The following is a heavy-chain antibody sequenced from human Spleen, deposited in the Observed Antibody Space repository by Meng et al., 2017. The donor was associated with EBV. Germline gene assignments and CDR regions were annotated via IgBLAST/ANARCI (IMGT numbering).Heavy chain of an antibody. V-gene: IGHV2-5*02. CDR1: AFSLGNSGVG. CDR3: AHSRRYCTTSTCYPLDY. CDR2: IFWDDDK. J-gene: IGHJ4*02. D-gene: IGHD2-8*01. Sequence: QITVGTPGLPRAKPHQPLTLTSSFSAFSLGNSGVGVGWIRQPPGKALEWLALIFWDDDKRYSPSLKSRLTITKDTSKNQVVLIMTNMDPVDTATYYCAHSRRYCTTSTCYPLDYWGQGTLVTVSS.